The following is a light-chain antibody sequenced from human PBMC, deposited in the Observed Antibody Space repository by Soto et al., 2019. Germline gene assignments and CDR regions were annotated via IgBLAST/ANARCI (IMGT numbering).Light chain of an antibody. CDR3: QQYGSSPGYT. V-gene: IGKV3-20*01. CDR2: GAS. Sequence: EIVLTQSPDILSLSPGERATLSRRASQSVRSSYLAWYQQRPGQAPRLLIYGASSRATGIPDRFSGDGSGTDFTLTISRLEPEDFAVYYCQQYGSSPGYTFGQGTKLEIK. CDR1: QSVRSSY. J-gene: IGKJ2*01.